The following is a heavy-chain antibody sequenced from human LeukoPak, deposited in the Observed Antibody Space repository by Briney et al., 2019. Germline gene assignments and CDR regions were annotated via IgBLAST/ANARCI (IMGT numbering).Heavy chain of an antibody. J-gene: IGHJ4*02. CDR3: ARRSWGSSWYVDY. CDR1: GGSISSSSYY. D-gene: IGHD6-13*01. CDR2: IYYSGST. Sequence: PSETLSLTCTVSGGSISSSSYYWGWIRQPPGKGLEWIGSIYYSGSTYYNPSLKSRVTISVGTSKNQFSLKLSSVTAADTAVYYCARRSWGSSWYVDYWGQGTLVTVSS. V-gene: IGHV4-39*01.